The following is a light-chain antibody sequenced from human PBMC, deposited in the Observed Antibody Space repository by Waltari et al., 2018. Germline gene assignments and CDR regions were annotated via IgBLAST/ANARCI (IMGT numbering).Light chain of an antibody. J-gene: IGLJ2*01. CDR1: RSNIGAGFD. CDR2: DNI. Sequence: QPVLTQPPPVSGAPGQRITISCTGNRSNIGAGFDVHWFQQLPGTAPKLLIYDNIHRPSGVPYRFSGSKSDTSASLVITGLQAEDEAYYYCQSYDTNWGVFGGGTKLTVL. CDR3: QSYDTNWGV. V-gene: IGLV1-40*01.